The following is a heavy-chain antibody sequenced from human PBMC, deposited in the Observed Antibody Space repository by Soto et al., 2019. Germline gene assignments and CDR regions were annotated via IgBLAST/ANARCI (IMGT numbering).Heavy chain of an antibody. Sequence: LVESWGRVVRPGRSLTLSCAASGFTFASYGMHWVRQAPGKGLEWVATVSFDSKNKYYIDSVEGRFTISRDNSENTLSLQMNSLRHEDTAVYYCAKESVEATYSFYGLDVWGPGTTVTVFS. CDR2: VSFDSKNK. CDR3: AKESVEATYSFYGLDV. V-gene: IGHV3-30*18. J-gene: IGHJ6*02. CDR1: GFTFASYG. D-gene: IGHD4-4*01.